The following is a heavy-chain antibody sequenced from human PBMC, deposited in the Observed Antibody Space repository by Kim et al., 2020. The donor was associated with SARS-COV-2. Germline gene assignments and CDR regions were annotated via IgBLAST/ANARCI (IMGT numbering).Heavy chain of an antibody. D-gene: IGHD2-15*01. CDR1: GYSFTKYW. J-gene: IGHJ4*02. CDR3: ARQIGVAAPGDY. Sequence: GESLKISCMGSGYSFTKYWIGWVRQIPGKGLEWMGIIYPGDSDTRYSPSFQGQVTISADKSITTVYLQWSSLKASDTAMYYCARQIGVAAPGDYWGQGTLVTVSS. CDR2: IYPGDSDT. V-gene: IGHV5-51*01.